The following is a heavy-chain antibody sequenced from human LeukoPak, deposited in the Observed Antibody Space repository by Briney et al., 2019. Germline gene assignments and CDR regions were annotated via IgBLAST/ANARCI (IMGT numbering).Heavy chain of an antibody. D-gene: IGHD3-9*01. V-gene: IGHV3-21*01. J-gene: IGHJ4*02. Sequence: GGSLRLSCAASGFSFSSFSMNWVRQAPGKGLEWVSYISGGSSFTYYVDSVKGRFTISRDNAKNSLYLQMNSLRAEDTAVYYCARDGYDILTGYSSSFDYWGQGTLVTVSS. CDR2: ISGGSSFT. CDR1: GFSFSSFS. CDR3: ARDGYDILTGYSSSFDY.